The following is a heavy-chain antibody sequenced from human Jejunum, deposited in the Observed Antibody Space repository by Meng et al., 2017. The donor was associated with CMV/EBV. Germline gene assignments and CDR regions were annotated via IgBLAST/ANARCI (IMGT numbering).Heavy chain of an antibody. J-gene: IGHJ3*02. CDR1: ISGYY. Sequence: ISGYYWGWIRQPPGKGLEWIGNIFYTGGTYYNPSLKSRVTMSVDTSKNQFSLKLSSVTAADTAMYFCARDLYSGYINTPRRAFDIWGQGTMVTVSS. D-gene: IGHD5-12*01. V-gene: IGHV4-38-2*02. CDR2: IFYTGGT. CDR3: ARDLYSGYINTPRRAFDI.